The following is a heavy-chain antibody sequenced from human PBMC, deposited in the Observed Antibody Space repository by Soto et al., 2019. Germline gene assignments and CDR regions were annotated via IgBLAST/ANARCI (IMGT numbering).Heavy chain of an antibody. CDR2: MNPNSGNT. J-gene: IGHJ3*02. V-gene: IGHV1-8*01. Sequence: ASVKVSCKASGYTFTSYDINWVRQATGQGLEWMGWMNPNSGNTGYAQKFQGRVTMTRNTSISTAYMELSSLRSEDTAVYYCASGMIAATVDDAFDIWGQGTMVTVSS. CDR3: ASGMIAATVDDAFDI. D-gene: IGHD2-15*01. CDR1: GYTFTSYD.